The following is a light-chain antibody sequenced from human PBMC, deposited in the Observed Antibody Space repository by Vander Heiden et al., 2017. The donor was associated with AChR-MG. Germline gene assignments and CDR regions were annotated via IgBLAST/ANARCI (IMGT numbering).Light chain of an antibody. Sequence: DIQMTQSPSTLSASVGDRVTITCRASQNINSWLAWYQQKPGKAPKVLIYKASSLESGVPSRFSGSRSGTEFTLTISSLQPDDFATYYCQQYNSYWTFGQGTKVEIK. V-gene: IGKV1-5*03. CDR1: QNINSW. CDR3: QQYNSYWT. CDR2: KAS. J-gene: IGKJ1*01.